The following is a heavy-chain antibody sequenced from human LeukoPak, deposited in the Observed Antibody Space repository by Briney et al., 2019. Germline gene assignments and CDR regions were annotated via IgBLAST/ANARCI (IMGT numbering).Heavy chain of an antibody. D-gene: IGHD5-12*01. CDR2: IRSKNNGGTT. J-gene: IGHJ4*02. CDR3: TTDPGYRGLYYFDY. Sequence: GGSLSLSCAASGFAFTNACMSWVRRATGKGLDWVGRIRSKNNGGTTDYAAPVRGRFSISRDDSKSMLYLQMNSLKTEDTALYYCTTDPGYRGLYYFDYWGQGTLVTVSS. CDR1: GFAFTNAC. V-gene: IGHV3-15*01.